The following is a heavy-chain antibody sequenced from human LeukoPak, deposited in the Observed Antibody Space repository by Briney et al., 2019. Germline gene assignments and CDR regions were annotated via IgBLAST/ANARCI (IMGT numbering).Heavy chain of an antibody. CDR1: GFTFSDYY. Sequence: GGSLRLSCAASGFTFSDYYMSWIRQAPGKGLEWVSYISSSGSTIYYADSVKGRFTISRDNAKNSLYLQMNSLRAEDTAVYYCARDRGHYYDSSGYYYDYYYYMDVWGKGTMVTISS. D-gene: IGHD3-22*01. CDR3: ARDRGHYYDSSGYYYDYYYYMDV. V-gene: IGHV3-11*04. J-gene: IGHJ6*03. CDR2: ISSSGSTI.